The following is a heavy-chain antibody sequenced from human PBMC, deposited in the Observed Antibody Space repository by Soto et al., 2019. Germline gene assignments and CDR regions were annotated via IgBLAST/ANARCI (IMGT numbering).Heavy chain of an antibody. CDR2: IIPIFGTA. J-gene: IGHJ6*02. Sequence: GASVKVSCKASGGTFSSYAISWVRQAPGQGLEWMGGIIPIFGTANYAQKFQGRVTITADESTSTAYMELSSLRSEDTAVYYCASGLDIVVVPAATGGSDHYYYYGMDVWGQGTTVTVSS. CDR1: GGTFSSYA. CDR3: ASGLDIVVVPAATGGSDHYYYYGMDV. D-gene: IGHD2-2*01. V-gene: IGHV1-69*13.